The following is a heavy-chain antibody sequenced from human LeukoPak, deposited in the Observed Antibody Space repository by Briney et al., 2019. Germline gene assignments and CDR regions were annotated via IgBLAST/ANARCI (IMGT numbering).Heavy chain of an antibody. D-gene: IGHD6-13*01. CDR3: ARHLLAAVNPEGYFQH. CDR2: IYYSGST. CDR1: GGSFSGYY. V-gene: IGHV4-34*01. Sequence: SETLSLTCAVHGGSFSGYYWSWIRQPPGKGLEWIGSIYYSGSTYYNPSLKSRVTISVDTSKNQFSLKLSSVTAADTAVYYCARHLLAAVNPEGYFQHWGQGTLVTVSS. J-gene: IGHJ1*01.